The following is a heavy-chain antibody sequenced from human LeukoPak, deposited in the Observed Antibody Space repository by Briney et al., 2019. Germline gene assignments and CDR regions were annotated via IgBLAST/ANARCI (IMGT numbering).Heavy chain of an antibody. CDR1: EFIFSDYA. Sequence: GGSLRLSCAASEFIFSDYAMGWVRQAPGKGLEWVSTIDKTTYPTFYADSVKGRFTISRANSKNTLYLQMNSLRTEDTAVYFCAKFEGATIPGWFNDYWGQGILVTVSS. D-gene: IGHD6-19*01. CDR2: IDKTTYPT. V-gene: IGHV3-23*05. J-gene: IGHJ4*02. CDR3: AKFEGATIPGWFNDY.